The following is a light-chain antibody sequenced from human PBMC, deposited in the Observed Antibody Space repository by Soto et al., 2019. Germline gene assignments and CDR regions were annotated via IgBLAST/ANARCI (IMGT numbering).Light chain of an antibody. CDR1: QRMSSNY. CDR2: GTS. V-gene: IGKV3-20*01. CDR3: QQYREWPPFT. Sequence: LVLTQSPGTLSLSPGERATLSCRASQRMSSNYLAWYQQKPGQAPRLLIYGTSSRATGIPDRFSGSGSGTEFTLTISSLQPEDFAVYFCQQYREWPPFTFGQGTRLEIK. J-gene: IGKJ2*01.